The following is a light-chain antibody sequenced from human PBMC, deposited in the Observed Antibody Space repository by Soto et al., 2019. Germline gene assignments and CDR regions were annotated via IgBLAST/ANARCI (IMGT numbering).Light chain of an antibody. CDR2: DAS. CDR3: QQRSSWPRT. J-gene: IGKJ2*01. Sequence: EIVLTQSPATLSLSPGERATLSCRASQSVSSYLAWYQQKPGQTPRLLIYDASNRATDIPARFSGSASGTDFTLTISSLEPEDFAVYYCQQRSSWPRTFGQGTKLEIK. CDR1: QSVSSY. V-gene: IGKV3-11*01.